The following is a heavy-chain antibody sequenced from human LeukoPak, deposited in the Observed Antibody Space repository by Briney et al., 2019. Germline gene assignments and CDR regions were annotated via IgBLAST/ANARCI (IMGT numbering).Heavy chain of an antibody. V-gene: IGHV3-21*01. CDR1: GFTFSSYS. J-gene: IGHJ6*02. Sequence: GGSLRLSCAASGFTFSSYSMNWVRQAPGKGLEWVSSISSGSSYIYYADSVKGRFTISRDNAKNSLYLQMNSLRAEDTAVYYCAREGAEDIVVVPAADYYYYYYGMDVWGQGTTVTVSS. D-gene: IGHD2-2*01. CDR3: AREGAEDIVVVPAADYYYYYYGMDV. CDR2: ISSGSSYI.